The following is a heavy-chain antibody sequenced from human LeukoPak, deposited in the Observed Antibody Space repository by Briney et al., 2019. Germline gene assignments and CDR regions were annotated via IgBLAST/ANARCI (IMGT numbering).Heavy chain of an antibody. J-gene: IGHJ4*02. CDR3: AGRSARYFDS. D-gene: IGHD1-26*01. CDR2: VFYSGPT. V-gene: IGHV4-59*01. Sequence: LETPSLTCTVSGDSIDSYYWSWIRQPPGEGLQWIGYVFYSGPTNYDASLKSRVAISVDRSKNQFSLKLTSVSAADTAVYYCAGRSARYFDSWGQGTPVTVSS. CDR1: GDSIDSYY.